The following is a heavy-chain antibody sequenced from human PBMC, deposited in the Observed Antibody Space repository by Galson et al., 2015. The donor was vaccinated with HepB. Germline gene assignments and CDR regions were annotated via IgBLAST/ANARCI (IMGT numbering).Heavy chain of an antibody. CDR1: GGSISSGGYY. V-gene: IGHV4-31*03. CDR2: IYYSGST. CDR3: ARTTYGSGSYPS. D-gene: IGHD3-10*01. J-gene: IGHJ4*02. Sequence: TLSLTCTVSGGSISSGGYYWSWIRQHPGKGLEWIGYIYYSGSTYYNPSLKSRVTISVDTSKNQFSLKLSSVTAADTAVYYCARTTYGSGSYPSWGQGTLVTVSS.